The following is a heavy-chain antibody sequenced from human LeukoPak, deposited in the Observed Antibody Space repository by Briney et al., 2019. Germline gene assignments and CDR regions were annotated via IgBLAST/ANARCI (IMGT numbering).Heavy chain of an antibody. V-gene: IGHV3-7*04. CDR2: IKQDGSEK. CDR3: ARSLPGYFDY. CDR1: GFTFSIYW. Sequence: GGSLRLSCAASGFTFSIYWMSWVRQAPGKGLEWVANIKQDGSEKYYVESVKGRFPISRDNAKNSLYLQMNSLRAEDTAVYYCARSLPGYFDYWGQGTLVTVSS. J-gene: IGHJ4*02.